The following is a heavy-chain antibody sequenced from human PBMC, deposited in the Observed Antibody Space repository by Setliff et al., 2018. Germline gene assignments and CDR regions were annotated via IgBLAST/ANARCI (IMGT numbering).Heavy chain of an antibody. CDR2: ISWDGTRT. Sequence: GESLTISCSTSGFTFDDYAMHWVRQAPGKGLEWVSLISWDGTRTNYVDSLKGRVTISRDNSKNSLFLQMNSLRVEDTALYYCVKDTGNGGNTGLDYWGQGTLVTVSS. CDR3: VKDTGNGGNTGLDY. CDR1: GFTFDDYA. D-gene: IGHD2-15*01. J-gene: IGHJ4*02. V-gene: IGHV3-43D*04.